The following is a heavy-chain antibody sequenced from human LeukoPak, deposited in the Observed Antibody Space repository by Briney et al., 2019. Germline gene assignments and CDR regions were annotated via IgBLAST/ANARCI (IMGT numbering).Heavy chain of an antibody. D-gene: IGHD3-9*01. CDR2: IYYSGST. CDR1: GGSVSSGSYY. J-gene: IGHJ4*02. V-gene: IGHV4-61*01. Sequence: SETLSLTCTVSGGSVSSGSYYWSWIRQPPGKGLEWIGYIYYSGSTNYNPSLKSRVTISVDTSKNQFSLKLSSVTAADTAVYYCARGRLYYDILTGYYGIFDYWGQGTLVTVSS. CDR3: ARGRLYYDILTGYYGIFDY.